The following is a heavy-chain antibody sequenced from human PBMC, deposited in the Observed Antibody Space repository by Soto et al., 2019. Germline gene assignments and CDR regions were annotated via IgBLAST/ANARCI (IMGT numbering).Heavy chain of an antibody. V-gene: IGHV4-59*01. J-gene: IGHJ5*02. D-gene: IGHD2-15*01. CDR3: ARDRRYCSGGSCYKGAGNWFDP. CDR1: GGSISSYY. Sequence: PSETLSLTCTVSGGSISSYYWSWIRQPPGKGLEWIGYIYYSGSTNYNPSPKSRVTISVDTSKNQFSLKLSSVTAADTAVYYCARDRRYCSGGSCYKGAGNWFDPWGQGTLVTVSS. CDR2: IYYSGST.